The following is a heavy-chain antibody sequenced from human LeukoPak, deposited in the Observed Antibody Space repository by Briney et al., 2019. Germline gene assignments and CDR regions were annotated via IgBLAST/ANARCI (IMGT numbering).Heavy chain of an antibody. CDR1: GGSISSYY. CDR3: ARTLWGGSVAAAGQYYFDY. V-gene: IGHV4-4*07. D-gene: IGHD6-13*01. CDR2: IYTSGST. Sequence: PSETLSPTCTVSGGSISSYYWSWIRQPAGKGLEWIGRIYTSGSTNYNPSLKSRVTMSVDTSKNQFSLKLSSVTAADTAVYYCARTLWGGSVAAAGQYYFDYWGQATLVTFSS. J-gene: IGHJ4*02.